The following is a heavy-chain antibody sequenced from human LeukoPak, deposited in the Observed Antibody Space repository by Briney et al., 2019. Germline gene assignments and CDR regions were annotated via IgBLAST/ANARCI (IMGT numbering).Heavy chain of an antibody. CDR3: AREVRYFDWSYGMDV. J-gene: IGHJ6*02. V-gene: IGHV4-4*02. D-gene: IGHD3-9*01. Sequence: NPGGSLRLSCAASGFTFSNAWMSWVRQPPGKGLEWIGSIYYSGSTNYNPSLKSRVTISVDKSKNQFSLKLSSVTAADTAVYYCAREVRYFDWSYGMDVWGQGTTVTVSS. CDR2: IYYSGST. CDR1: GFTFSNAW.